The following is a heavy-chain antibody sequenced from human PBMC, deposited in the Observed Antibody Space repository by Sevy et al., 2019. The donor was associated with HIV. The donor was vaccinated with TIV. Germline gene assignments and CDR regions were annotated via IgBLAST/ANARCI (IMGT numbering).Heavy chain of an antibody. CDR1: GLTFSSHA. CDR2: ISSAGSNK. CDR3: TRDAGYSIAWSPSDY. D-gene: IGHD6-19*01. J-gene: IGHJ4*02. V-gene: IGHV3-30-3*01. Sequence: GGSLRLSCAASGLTFSSHAMHWVRQAPGKGLEWVAVISSAGSNKYYADSVKGRCTISRDNPKNTLYLQMNRLRPEDTAVYYCTRDAGYSIAWSPSDYWGQGTLVTVSS.